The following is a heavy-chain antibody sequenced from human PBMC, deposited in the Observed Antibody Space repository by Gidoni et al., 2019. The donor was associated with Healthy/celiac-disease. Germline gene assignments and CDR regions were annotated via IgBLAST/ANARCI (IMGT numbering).Heavy chain of an antibody. Sequence: QLQLQESGPGLVKPSETLSLTCTVSGGSISSSSYYWGWIRQPPGKGLGWIGSIYYSGRTYYNPSLKSRVTISVDTSKNQFSLKLSSVTAADTAVYYCARQSMGYCSSTSCASYYYYGMDVWGQGTTVTVSS. V-gene: IGHV4-39*01. CDR3: ARQSMGYCSSTSCASYYYYGMDV. CDR1: GGSISSSSYY. D-gene: IGHD2-2*01. J-gene: IGHJ6*02. CDR2: IYYSGRT.